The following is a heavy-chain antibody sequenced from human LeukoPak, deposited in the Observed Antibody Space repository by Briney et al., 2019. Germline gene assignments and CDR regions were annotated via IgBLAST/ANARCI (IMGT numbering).Heavy chain of an antibody. J-gene: IGHJ6*02. D-gene: IGHD6-19*01. Sequence: ASVKVSCKASGYTFTSYGISWVRQAPGQGLEWMGGIIPIFGTANYAQKFQGRVTITADESTSTAYMELSSLRSEDTAVYYCARQWLVLPHYYYGMDVWGQGTTVTVSS. CDR3: ARQWLVLPHYYYGMDV. V-gene: IGHV1-69*13. CDR1: GYTFTSYG. CDR2: IIPIFGTA.